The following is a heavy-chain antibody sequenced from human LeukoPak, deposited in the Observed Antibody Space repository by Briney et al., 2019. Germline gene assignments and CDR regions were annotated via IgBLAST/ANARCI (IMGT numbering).Heavy chain of an antibody. Sequence: PGGSLRLPCAASGFTFSSYWMSWVRQAPGKGLEWESNINQDGSDKYYVDSVRGRFTISRDNAKNPLYLQMNYLRAEDTAVYYCARGSYGAYDYWGEGNLVSVSS. CDR1: GFTFSSYW. CDR2: INQDGSDK. CDR3: ARGSYGAYDY. D-gene: IGHD4/OR15-4a*01. J-gene: IGHJ4*02. V-gene: IGHV3-7*05.